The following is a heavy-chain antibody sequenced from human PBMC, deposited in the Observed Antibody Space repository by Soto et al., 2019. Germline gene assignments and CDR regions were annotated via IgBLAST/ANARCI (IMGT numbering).Heavy chain of an antibody. J-gene: IGHJ6*02. CDR1: GGSISSGGYY. Sequence: PSETLSLTCTVSGGSISSGGYYCSWIRQHPGKGLEWIGYIYYSGSTYYNPSLKSRVTISVDTSKKQFSLKLSSVTAADTAVYYCARERGSYGYYYGMDVWGQGTMVTVSS. D-gene: IGHD1-26*01. CDR2: IYYSGST. V-gene: IGHV4-31*03. CDR3: ARERGSYGYYYGMDV.